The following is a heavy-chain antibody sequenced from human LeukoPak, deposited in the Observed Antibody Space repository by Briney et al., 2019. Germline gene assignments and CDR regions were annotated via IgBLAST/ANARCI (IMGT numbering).Heavy chain of an antibody. CDR3: ARGPNIVVVPAAINYYYYYMDV. CDR2: INPNSDGT. D-gene: IGHD2-2*02. CDR1: GYTFTGYY. J-gene: IGHJ6*03. V-gene: IGHV1-2*02. Sequence: GASVKVSCKASGYTFTGYYMHWVRQAPGQGLEWMGWINPNSDGTNYAQKFQGRVTMTRDTSISTAYMELSRLRSDDTAVYYCARGPNIVVVPAAINYYYYYMDVWGKGTTVTVSS.